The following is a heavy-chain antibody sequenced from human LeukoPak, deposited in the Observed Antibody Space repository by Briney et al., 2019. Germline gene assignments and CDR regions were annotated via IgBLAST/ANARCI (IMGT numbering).Heavy chain of an antibody. J-gene: IGHJ4*02. V-gene: IGHV4-59*10. CDR2: IYTSGST. CDR3: ARASYSYDINGWVPFDY. D-gene: IGHD3-22*01. CDR1: GGSFSSYY. Sequence: SETLSLTCAVYGGSFSSYYWGWIRQPAGKGLEWIGRIYTSGSTNYNPSLKSRVTISGDTSKNQFSPRLSSVTAADTAVYYCARASYSYDINGWVPFDYWGQGTLVAVSS.